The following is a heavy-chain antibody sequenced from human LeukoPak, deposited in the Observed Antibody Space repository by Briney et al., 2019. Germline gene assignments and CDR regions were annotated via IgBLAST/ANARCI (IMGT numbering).Heavy chain of an antibody. D-gene: IGHD2-15*01. CDR2: ILYDEK. CDR3: GRYCSGGCYSGVDY. J-gene: IGHJ4*02. Sequence: GGSLRLSCAASGFTFSSFGMHWVRQAPGRGLEWVALILYDEKYYADSVKGRFTISRDNSKNILYLQMDSLRVEDTAVYYCGRYCSGGCYSGVDYWGQGTLVTVPS. V-gene: IGHV3-33*05. CDR1: GFTFSSFG.